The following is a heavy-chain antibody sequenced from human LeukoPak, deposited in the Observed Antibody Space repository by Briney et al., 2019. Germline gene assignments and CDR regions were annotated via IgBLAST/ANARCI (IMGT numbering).Heavy chain of an antibody. CDR2: IYYSGRT. Sequence: SETLSLTCTVSGGSISGFHWNWIRQPPGKGLEWIGYIYYSGRTDSNASLKSRGTVLLDKSTNQSKLRLTSGTAADTAVYYCAGRNDFDIWGGGTMVTVSS. CDR1: GGSISGFH. V-gene: IGHV4-59*08. CDR3: AGRNDFDI. J-gene: IGHJ3*02.